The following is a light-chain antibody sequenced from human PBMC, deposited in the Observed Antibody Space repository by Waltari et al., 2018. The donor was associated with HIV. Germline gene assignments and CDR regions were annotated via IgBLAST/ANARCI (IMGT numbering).Light chain of an antibody. Sequence: QSALTQPASVSGSPGQSITISCIGTSSDVGDYNYVSWYQQHPGKAPKVIIYEVSNRPSGISDRFSGSKSGNTASLTSSGLQAEDEADYYCSSYTTRAVSTYVFGTGTKVTVL. CDR1: SSDVGDYNY. V-gene: IGLV2-14*01. CDR2: EVS. CDR3: SSYTTRAVSTYV. J-gene: IGLJ1*01.